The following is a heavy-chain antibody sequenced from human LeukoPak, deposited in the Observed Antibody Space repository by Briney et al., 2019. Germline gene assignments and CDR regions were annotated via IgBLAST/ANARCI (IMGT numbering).Heavy chain of an antibody. D-gene: IGHD3-22*01. CDR2: IYYSGST. J-gene: IGHJ3*02. V-gene: IGHV4-59*01. CDR1: GGSISSYY. CDR3: ASQKRRRYYYDSSGYVSAFDI. Sequence: SETLSLTCAVSGGSISSYYWSWIRQPPGKGLEWIGYIYYSGSTNYNPSLKSRVTISVDTSKNQFSLKLSSVTAADTAVYYCASQKRRRYYYDSSGYVSAFDIWGQGTMVTVSS.